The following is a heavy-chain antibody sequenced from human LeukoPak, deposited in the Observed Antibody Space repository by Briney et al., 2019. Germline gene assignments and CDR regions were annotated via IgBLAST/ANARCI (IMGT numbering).Heavy chain of an antibody. CDR3: AKKARVELLWFGELSSKDEYYFDY. CDR2: ISGSDGST. Sequence: GALRLSCAASGFTFSSYGMTWVRQAPGKGLEWVSAISGSDGSTYYADSVKGRFTISRDSSKNTLYLQMNSLRAEDTAVYYCAKKARVELLWFGELSSKDEYYFDYWGQGTLVTVSS. CDR1: GFTFSSYG. J-gene: IGHJ4*02. V-gene: IGHV3-23*01. D-gene: IGHD3-10*01.